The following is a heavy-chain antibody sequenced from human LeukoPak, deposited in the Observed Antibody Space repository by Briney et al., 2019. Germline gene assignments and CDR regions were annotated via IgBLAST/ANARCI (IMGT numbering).Heavy chain of an antibody. CDR1: GYTFTGYY. J-gene: IGHJ4*02. V-gene: IGHV1-2*02. CDR2: INPNSGGT. CDR3: ARGGLLMVGELFCLDY. Sequence: ASVKVSCKASGYTFTGYYMHWVRQAPGQGLEWMGWINPNSGGTNYAQKFQGRVTMTRDTSISTAYMELSRLRSDDTAVYYCARGGLLMVGELFCLDYWGQGTLVTVSS. D-gene: IGHD3-10*02.